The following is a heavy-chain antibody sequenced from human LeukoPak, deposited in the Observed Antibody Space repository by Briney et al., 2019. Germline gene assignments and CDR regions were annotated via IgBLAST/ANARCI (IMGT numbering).Heavy chain of an antibody. D-gene: IGHD3-3*01. CDR1: GFTFDAYA. CDR2: ISWNSGSI. CDR3: AKAYLKYDFWSGLDY. V-gene: IGHV3-9*01. Sequence: GGSLRLSCAASGFTFDAYAMHWVRQAPGKGLEWVSGISWNSGSIGYADSVKGRFTISRDNAKNSLYLQMNSLRAEDTALYYCAKAYLKYDFWSGLDYWGQGTLVTVSS. J-gene: IGHJ4*02.